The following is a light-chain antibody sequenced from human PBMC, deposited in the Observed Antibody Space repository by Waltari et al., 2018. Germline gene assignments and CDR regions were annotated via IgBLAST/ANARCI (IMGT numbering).Light chain of an antibody. CDR1: SSNVENDY. CDR2: ENN. Sequence: QSVLTQPPSVSAAPGQKVTISCSGSSSNVENDYVSWYQQLPGRAPKLLIFENNKRPSEVPERCPASKSATSATLGITGRQTGDEADYYCGTWDTRLSAGVFGGGTKLTVL. J-gene: IGLJ3*02. CDR3: GTWDTRLSAGV. V-gene: IGLV1-51*02.